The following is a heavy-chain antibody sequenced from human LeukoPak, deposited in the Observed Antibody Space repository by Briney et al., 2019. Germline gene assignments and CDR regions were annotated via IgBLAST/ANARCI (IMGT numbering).Heavy chain of an antibody. J-gene: IGHJ4*02. CDR1: GATFSSYT. CDR3: ARAGETADFDY. CDR2: IIPILGIA. V-gene: IGHV1-69*02. D-gene: IGHD3-10*01. Sequence: GASVKVSCKASGATFSSYTISWVRQAPGQGLKWMGRIIPILGIANYAQKFQGRVTITADKSTSTAYMELSSLRSEDTAVYYCARAGETADFDYWGQGTLVTVSS.